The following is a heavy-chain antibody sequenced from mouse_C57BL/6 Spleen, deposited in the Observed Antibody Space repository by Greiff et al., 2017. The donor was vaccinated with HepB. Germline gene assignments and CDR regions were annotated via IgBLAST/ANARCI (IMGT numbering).Heavy chain of an antibody. J-gene: IGHJ2*01. CDR2: ILPESGST. V-gene: IGHV1-9*01. CDR3: ARWTYYYGNDFDD. Sequence: VQRVQSGAELMKPGASVKLSCKATGYTFTGYWIDWVKQRPGHGLEWIGEILPESGSTNYNEKFKGKATFTADTSSNTAYMQLSSLTAEDSAIYYCARWTYYYGNDFDDWGQGTTLTVSS. D-gene: IGHD1-1*01. CDR1: GYTFTGYW.